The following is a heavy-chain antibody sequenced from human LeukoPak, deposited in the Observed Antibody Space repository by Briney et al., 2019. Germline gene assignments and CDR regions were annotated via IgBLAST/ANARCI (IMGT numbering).Heavy chain of an antibody. CDR3: ARDFDWNEPFDY. CDR1: GFTFSNFW. CDR2: ISSSGSTI. J-gene: IGHJ4*02. V-gene: IGHV3-11*01. D-gene: IGHD1-1*01. Sequence: GGSLRLSCTASGFTFSNFWMGWVRQAPGKGLEWVSYISSSGSTIYYADSVKGRFTISRDNAKNSLYLQMNSLRAEDTAVYYCARDFDWNEPFDYWGQGTLVAVSS.